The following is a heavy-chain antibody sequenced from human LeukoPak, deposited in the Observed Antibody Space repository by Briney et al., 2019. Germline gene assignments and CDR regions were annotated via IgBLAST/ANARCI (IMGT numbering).Heavy chain of an antibody. J-gene: IGHJ4*02. D-gene: IGHD2-2*03. CDR1: GGSFSGYY. Sequence: SETLSLTCAVDGGSFSGYYWSWIRQPPGKGLEWIGEINHSGSTNYNPSLKSRVTISVDTSKNQFSLTLSSVTAADTAVYYCARGLGYCSSTSCPSRFDYWGQGTLVTVSS. V-gene: IGHV4-34*01. CDR2: INHSGST. CDR3: ARGLGYCSSTSCPSRFDY.